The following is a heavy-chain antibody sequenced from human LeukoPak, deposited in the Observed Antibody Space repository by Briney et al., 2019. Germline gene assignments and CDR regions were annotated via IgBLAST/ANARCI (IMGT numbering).Heavy chain of an antibody. Sequence: ASVKVSCKASGGTFNSYAISWVRQAPGQGLEWMGGIMPLFGTANYAQEFQGRVTFTTDESASTAYMEVSSLRSEDTAVYYCASGSLGDGYGVGDYYQYMDVWGKGATVTVSS. CDR2: IMPLFGTA. CDR3: ASGSLGDGYGVGDYYQYMDV. J-gene: IGHJ6*03. D-gene: IGHD5-24*01. V-gene: IGHV1-69*05. CDR1: GGTFNSYA.